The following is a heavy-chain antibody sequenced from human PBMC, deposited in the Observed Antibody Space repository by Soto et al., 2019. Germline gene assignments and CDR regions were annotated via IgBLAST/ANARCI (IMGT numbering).Heavy chain of an antibody. V-gene: IGHV3-23*01. CDR3: AKDSRVPNIVVVPAALDY. Sequence: GGSLRLSCAASGFTFSNYGMSWVRQAPGKGLEWVSSISNSGGSTYYADSVKGRFTISRDTSKNTLYLQMNSLRVEDTAMYYCAKDSRVPNIVVVPAALDYRGQGTLVTVSS. CDR1: GFTFSNYG. D-gene: IGHD2-2*01. CDR2: ISNSGGST. J-gene: IGHJ4*02.